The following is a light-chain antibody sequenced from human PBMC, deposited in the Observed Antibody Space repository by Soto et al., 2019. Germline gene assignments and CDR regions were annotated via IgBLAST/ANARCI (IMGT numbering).Light chain of an antibody. J-gene: IGKJ1*01. CDR3: LQCRSYPWT. Sequence: DIQMTQSPSALSASVGDGVNITCRASQSTYGFLAWYQQKPGKAPKLLIYKASTLVSGVPSRFSGSGSGTKFTLTLSSLQPDDSATYYCLQCRSYPWTFGQGTKVEIK. CDR2: KAS. V-gene: IGKV1-5*03. CDR1: QSTYGF.